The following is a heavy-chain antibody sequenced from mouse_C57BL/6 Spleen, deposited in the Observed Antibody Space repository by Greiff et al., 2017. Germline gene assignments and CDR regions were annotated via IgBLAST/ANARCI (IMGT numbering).Heavy chain of an antibody. CDR1: GYAFSSYW. V-gene: IGHV1-80*01. D-gene: IGHD2-4*01. CDR2: IYPGDGDT. J-gene: IGHJ4*01. CDR3: ARSRGYYDFYYYAMDY. Sequence: VKLVESGAELVKPGASVKISCKASGYAFSSYWMNWVKQRPGKGLEWIGQIYPGDGDTNYNGKFKGKATLTADKSSSTAYMQLSSLTSEDSAVYFCARSRGYYDFYYYAMDYWGQGTSVTVSS.